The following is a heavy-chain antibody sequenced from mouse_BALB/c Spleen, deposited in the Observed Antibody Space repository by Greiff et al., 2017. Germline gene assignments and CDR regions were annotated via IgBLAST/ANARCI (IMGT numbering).Heavy chain of an antibody. Sequence: VQLQQPGADLVKPGASVKLSCKASGYTFTSYYMYWVKQRPGQGLEWIGGINPSNGGTNFNEKFKSKATLTVDKSSSTAYMQLSSLTSEDSAVYYCTRGTMITTFAYWGQGTLVTVSA. CDR3: TRGTMITTFAY. CDR2: INPSNGGT. V-gene: IGHV1S81*02. CDR1: GYTFTSYY. J-gene: IGHJ3*01. D-gene: IGHD2-4*01.